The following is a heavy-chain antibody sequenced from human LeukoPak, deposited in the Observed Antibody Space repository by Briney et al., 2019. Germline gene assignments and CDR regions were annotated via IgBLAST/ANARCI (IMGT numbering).Heavy chain of an antibody. Sequence: GRSLRLSCAASGFTFSSYGMHWVRQAPGKGLEWVAVIWYDGSNKYYADSVKGRFTISRDNSKNTLYLQMNSLRAEDTAVYYCASGHDPDDSSGYYGGYWGQGTLVTVSS. CDR3: ASGHDPDDSSGYYGGY. CDR2: IWYDGSNK. D-gene: IGHD3-22*01. CDR1: GFTFSSYG. J-gene: IGHJ4*02. V-gene: IGHV3-33*01.